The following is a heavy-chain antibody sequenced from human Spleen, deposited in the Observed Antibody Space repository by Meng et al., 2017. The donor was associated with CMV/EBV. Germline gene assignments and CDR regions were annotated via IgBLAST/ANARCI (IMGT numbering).Heavy chain of an antibody. Sequence: SLKISCAASGVAFNTYSMNWVRQAPGKGLEWVSGISWNTGSRGYADSVKGRFTISRDNAKNSLYLQMSSLRPEDTALYYCARGTYVFWSGYNNFGRGYLPHGMDVWGQGTTVTVSS. CDR3: ARGTYVFWSGYNNFGRGYLPHGMDV. CDR2: ISWNTGSR. V-gene: IGHV3-9*01. D-gene: IGHD3-3*01. CDR1: GVAFNTYS. J-gene: IGHJ6*02.